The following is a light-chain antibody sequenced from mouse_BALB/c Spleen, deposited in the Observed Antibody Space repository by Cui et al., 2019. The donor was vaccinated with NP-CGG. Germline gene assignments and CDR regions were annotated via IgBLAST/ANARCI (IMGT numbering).Light chain of an antibody. CDR3: ALWYSDHWV. Sequence: QAVVTQESALTTSHGKTVTLTCRSSTGAVTTSNYANWVQEKPDHLFTGLIGGTNNRIPGVPARFSGSLIGDKAALTITGAQTEDEAIYFCALWYSDHWVFGGGTKLTVL. V-gene: IGLV1*01. CDR1: TGAVTTSNY. J-gene: IGLJ1*01. CDR2: GTN.